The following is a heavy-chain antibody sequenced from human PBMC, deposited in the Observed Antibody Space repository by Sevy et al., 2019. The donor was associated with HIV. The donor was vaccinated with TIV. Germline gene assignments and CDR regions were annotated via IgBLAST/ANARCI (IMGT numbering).Heavy chain of an antibody. CDR1: DGSVSGYF. CDR2: IHHGGAT. CDR3: ARVDSSGHSHS. V-gene: IGHV4-59*02. Sequence: SETLSLTCTVSDGSVSGYFWSWIRQPPGRGLEWVGNIHHGGATKYNPSLKSRLTISIDTSKNQFSLFLTSATAADTAVYYCARVDSSGHSHSWGQGTPVTVSS. D-gene: IGHD3-22*01. J-gene: IGHJ4*02.